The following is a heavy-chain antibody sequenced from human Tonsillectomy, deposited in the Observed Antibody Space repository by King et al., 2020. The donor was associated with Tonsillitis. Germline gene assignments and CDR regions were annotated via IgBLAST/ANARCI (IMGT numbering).Heavy chain of an antibody. V-gene: IGHV3-74*01. J-gene: IGHJ4*02. Sequence: VQLVQSGGGLVQPGGSLTLSCAASGFIFSNYWMHWVRQAPEKGLVWVAHINNVGTGTTYADSVNGRFTISRDNAKSTLHLQMNSLRDEDMGVYYCVRDNWGMHDWGQGTLITVSS. CDR2: INNVGTGT. D-gene: IGHD7-27*01. CDR3: VRDNWGMHD. CDR1: GFIFSNYW.